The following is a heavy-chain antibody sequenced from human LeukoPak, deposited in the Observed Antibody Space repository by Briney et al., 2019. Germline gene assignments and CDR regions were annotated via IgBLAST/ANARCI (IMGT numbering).Heavy chain of an antibody. D-gene: IGHD3-10*01. CDR2: INHSGST. J-gene: IGHJ5*02. Sequence: SETLSLTCAVYGGSFSGYYWSWIRQPPGKGLEWIGEINHSGSTNYNPSLKSRVTISVDTSKNQFPLKLSSVTAADTAVYYCATNLWFGDNWFDPWGQGTLVTVSS. CDR1: GGSFSGYY. V-gene: IGHV4-34*01. CDR3: ATNLWFGDNWFDP.